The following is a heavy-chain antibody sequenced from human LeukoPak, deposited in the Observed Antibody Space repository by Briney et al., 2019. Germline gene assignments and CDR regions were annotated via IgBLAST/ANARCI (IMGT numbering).Heavy chain of an antibody. D-gene: IGHD6-19*01. Sequence: AGRSPRLSCAATGFTFLYFGMHWVRQAPGKGLGGVSFIRHDGSDQFYLDSVKVRFINSRDMSKNTLYMQMTSLRPEDTAVYYCVKDQPVAHYWGPGTLVTVSS. CDR3: VKDQPVAHY. CDR2: IRHDGSDQ. V-gene: IGHV3-30*02. J-gene: IGHJ4*02. CDR1: GFTFLYFG.